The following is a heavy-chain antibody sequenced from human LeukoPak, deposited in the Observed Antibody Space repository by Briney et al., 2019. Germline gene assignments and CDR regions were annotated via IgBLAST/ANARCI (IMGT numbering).Heavy chain of an antibody. J-gene: IGHJ4*02. CDR1: GGSFSGYY. V-gene: IGHV4-34*01. CDR3: ARGRRAFDY. Sequence: SETLSLTCAVYGGSFSGYYWSWIRQPPGKGLEWIGEINHSGSTNYNPSLKSRVTISVDASKNQFSLKLSSVTAADTAVYYCARGRRAFDYWGQGTLVTVSS. CDR2: INHSGST.